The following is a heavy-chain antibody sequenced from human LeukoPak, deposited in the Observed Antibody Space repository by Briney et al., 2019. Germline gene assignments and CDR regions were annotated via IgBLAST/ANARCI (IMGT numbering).Heavy chain of an antibody. Sequence: GESLKISCKGSGYSFTSYWIGWVRQMPGKGLEWMGIIYPGDSDTRYSPSFQGQVTISADKSISTAYLQWSSLKASDTAMYYCARPLSSGYGDYEPMGHWGQGTQVTVSS. CDR2: IYPGDSDT. J-gene: IGHJ4*02. D-gene: IGHD4-17*01. CDR3: ARPLSSGYGDYEPMGH. V-gene: IGHV5-51*01. CDR1: GYSFTSYW.